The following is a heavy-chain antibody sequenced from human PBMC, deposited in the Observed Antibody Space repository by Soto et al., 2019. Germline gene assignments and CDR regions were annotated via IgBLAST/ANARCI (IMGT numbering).Heavy chain of an antibody. CDR1: GYTFTSYA. Sequence: VASVKVSCKASGYTFTSYAMHWVRQAPGQRLEWMGWINAGNGNTKYSQKFQGRVTITRDTSASTAYMELSSLRSEDTAVYYCARDGGIVVVPAAYYYYGMDVWGQGTTVTVSS. CDR3: ARDGGIVVVPAAYYYYGMDV. D-gene: IGHD2-2*01. J-gene: IGHJ6*02. V-gene: IGHV1-3*01. CDR2: INAGNGNT.